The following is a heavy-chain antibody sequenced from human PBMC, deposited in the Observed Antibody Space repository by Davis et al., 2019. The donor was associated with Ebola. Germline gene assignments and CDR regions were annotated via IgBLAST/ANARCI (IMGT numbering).Heavy chain of an antibody. CDR2: ISSSSSYI. V-gene: IGHV3-21*04. J-gene: IGHJ6*02. CDR1: GFTFSSYS. CDR3: ARAQLGGYSYDSYYYYGMDV. Sequence: GESLKISCAASGFTFSSYSMNWVRQAPGEGLEWVSSISSSSSYIYYADSVKGRFTISRDNAKNSLYLQMNSLRAEDTAVYYCARAQLGGYSYDSYYYYGMDVWGQGTTVTVSS. D-gene: IGHD5-18*01.